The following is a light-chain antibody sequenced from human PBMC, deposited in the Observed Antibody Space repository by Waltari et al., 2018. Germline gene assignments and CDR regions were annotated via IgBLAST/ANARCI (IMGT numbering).Light chain of an antibody. CDR3: QQSFSSPWT. V-gene: IGKV1-39*01. CDR2: GAS. CDR1: QSVNNY. J-gene: IGKJ1*01. Sequence: DIQMTQSPSSLSASVGDRVTITCRASQSVNNYLHWYQQKAGKAPKLLIYGASSLHSGVPSRFSGGGSGTDFTLTISGLQAEDFATYFCQQSFSSPWTFGQGTTVNI.